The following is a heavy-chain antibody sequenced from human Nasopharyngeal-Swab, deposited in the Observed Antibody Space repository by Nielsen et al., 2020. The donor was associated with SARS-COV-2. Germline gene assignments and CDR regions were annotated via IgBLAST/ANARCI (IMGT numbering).Heavy chain of an antibody. D-gene: IGHD2-2*01. Sequence: VRQAPGKGLEWVSSISSSSSYIYYADSVKGRFTISRDNSKNTLYLQMNSLRAEDTAVYYCARGIVVVPAAFYYYGMDVWGQGTTVTVSS. V-gene: IGHV3-21*04. CDR2: ISSSSSYI. J-gene: IGHJ6*02. CDR3: ARGIVVVPAAFYYYGMDV.